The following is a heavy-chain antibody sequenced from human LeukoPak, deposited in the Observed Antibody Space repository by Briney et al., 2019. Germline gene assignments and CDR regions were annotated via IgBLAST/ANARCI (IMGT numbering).Heavy chain of an antibody. CDR1: GYTFTIYG. CDR3: ARGITVRGVNPYYFDY. CDR2: ISAYNGNT. D-gene: IGHD3-10*01. V-gene: IGHV1-18*01. J-gene: IGHJ4*02. Sequence: GASVKVSCKASGYTFTIYGISWVRQAPGQGLEWMGWISAYNGNTNYAQKLQGRVTMTTDTSTSTAYMELRSLRSDDTAAYYCARGITVRGVNPYYFDYWSQGTLVTVSS.